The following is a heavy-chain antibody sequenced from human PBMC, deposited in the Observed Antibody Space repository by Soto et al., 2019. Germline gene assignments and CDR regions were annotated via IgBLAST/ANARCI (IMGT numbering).Heavy chain of an antibody. V-gene: IGHV4-31*03. CDR2: ISYSGST. CDR3: TRRDY. J-gene: IGHJ4*02. Sequence: QVQLQESGPGLVKPSQTLSLTCTVSGDSMTTVGYYWTWIRQHPGQGLEWIGFISYSGSTYYSSSLTGRVAISADTSKNQFSLKLNSVTAADTAVYYCTRRDYWGQGTLVTVSS. CDR1: GDSMTTVGYY.